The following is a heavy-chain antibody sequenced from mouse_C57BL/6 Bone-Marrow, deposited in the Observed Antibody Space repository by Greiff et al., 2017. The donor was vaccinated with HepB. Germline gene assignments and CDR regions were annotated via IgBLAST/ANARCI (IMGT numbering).Heavy chain of an antibody. CDR1: GFNIKDDY. CDR3: NSTVADWYFDV. J-gene: IGHJ1*03. CDR2: IDPENGDT. Sequence: VHVKQSGAELVRPGASVKLSCTASGFNIKDDYLHWVKQRPEQGLEWIGWIDPENGDTEYASQFQGMATITADTSANTAYLQLSSLTSEDTAVYYWNSTVADWYFDVWGTGTTVTVSS. V-gene: IGHV14-4*01. D-gene: IGHD1-1*01.